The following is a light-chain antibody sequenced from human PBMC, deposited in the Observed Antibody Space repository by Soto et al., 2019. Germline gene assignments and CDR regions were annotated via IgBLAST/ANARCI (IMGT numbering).Light chain of an antibody. Sequence: EIVMTQSPATLSVSPGERATLSCRASQSVKINLAWYQQKPGQAPGLLIYGAFTRATGIPARFSGSGSGTEFTLTISNLQSEDFAVYYCQQYNNWPPITFGQGTRVEIK. V-gene: IGKV3-15*01. CDR2: GAF. CDR3: QQYNNWPPIT. CDR1: QSVKIN. J-gene: IGKJ5*01.